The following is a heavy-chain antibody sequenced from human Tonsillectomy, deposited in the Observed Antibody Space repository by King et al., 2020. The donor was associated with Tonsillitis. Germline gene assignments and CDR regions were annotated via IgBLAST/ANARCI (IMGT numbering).Heavy chain of an antibody. J-gene: IGHJ2*01. CDR1: GFTFSDYY. D-gene: IGHD3-3*01. CDR3: AAAWRYFDL. V-gene: IGHV3-11*06. Sequence: QSQLVQSGGGLVKPGGSLRLSCAASGFTFSDYYMGWIRQAPGKGLDWVSYISSSSSYTNYAESVKGRFTISRDNAKNSLYLQMNSLRAEDTAVYYCAAAWRYFDLWGRGTLVSVSS. CDR2: ISSSSSYT.